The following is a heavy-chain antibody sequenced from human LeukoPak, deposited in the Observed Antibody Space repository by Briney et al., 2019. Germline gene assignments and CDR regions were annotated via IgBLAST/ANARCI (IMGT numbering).Heavy chain of an antibody. CDR1: GGSISSGDYY. CDR2: IYYSGST. V-gene: IGHV4-30-4*01. Sequence: PSQTLSLTCSVSGGSISSGDYYWSWIRQPPGKGLEWIGYIYYSGSTYYNPSLKSRVTILVDTSKNQFSLKLNSVTAADTAVYYCARAPRKLWFGDNYGMDVWGQGTTVTVSS. D-gene: IGHD3-10*01. J-gene: IGHJ6*02. CDR3: ARAPRKLWFGDNYGMDV.